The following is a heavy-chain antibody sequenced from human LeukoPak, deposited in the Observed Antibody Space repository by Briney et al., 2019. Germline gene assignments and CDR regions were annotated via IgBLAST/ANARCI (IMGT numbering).Heavy chain of an antibody. CDR3: ARGMTTGPDP. D-gene: IGHD4-17*01. CDR2: IYYSGST. Sequence: SETLSLTCTVSGGSISSGDYPWSWIRQPPGKGLEWIGYIYYSGSTNYNPSLKSRLTISVDTSKNQFSLKLNSVTAADTAVYYCARGMTTGPDPWGQGTLVTVSS. J-gene: IGHJ5*02. V-gene: IGHV4-61*08. CDR1: GGSISSGDYP.